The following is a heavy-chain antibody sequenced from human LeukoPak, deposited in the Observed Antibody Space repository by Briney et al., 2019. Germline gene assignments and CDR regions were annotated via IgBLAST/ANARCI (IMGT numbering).Heavy chain of an antibody. Sequence: GGSLRLSCAASGFTFSDYYMSWVRQTPGKGLEWLSYISSSTYTNYADSERVRFTISRDNAKNSLNLQIETPGAEDTALCYCANNPAARVSFDYWGQGTLVTVSS. V-gene: IGHV3-11*06. CDR2: ISSSTYT. J-gene: IGHJ4*02. CDR1: GFTFSDYY. CDR3: ANNPAARVSFDY. D-gene: IGHD1-1*01.